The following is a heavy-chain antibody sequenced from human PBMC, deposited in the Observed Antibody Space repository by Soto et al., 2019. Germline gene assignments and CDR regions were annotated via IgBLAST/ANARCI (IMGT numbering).Heavy chain of an antibody. V-gene: IGHV4-38-2*01. CDR3: ARVEQIVGDWRNYYYGMDV. CDR1: GYSISSGYY. D-gene: IGHD1-26*01. CDR2: IYHSGST. J-gene: IGHJ6*02. Sequence: KTSGTLSLTCAVSGYSISSGYYGGWIRQPPGKGLEWIGSIYHSGSTYYNPSLKSRVTISVDTSKNQFSLKLSSVTAADTAVYYCARVEQIVGDWRNYYYGMDVWGQGTTVTASS.